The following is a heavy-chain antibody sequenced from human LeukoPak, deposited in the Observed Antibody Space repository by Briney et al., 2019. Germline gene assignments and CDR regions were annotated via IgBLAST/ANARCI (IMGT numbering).Heavy chain of an antibody. CDR2: IIPILGIA. Sequence: SVKVSCKASGGTFSSYTISRVRQAPGQGLEWMGRIIPILGIANHAQKFQGRVTITADKSTSTAYMELSSPRSEDTAVYYCAREVGATTGYYYGMDVWGQGTTVTVSS. V-gene: IGHV1-69*04. J-gene: IGHJ6*02. CDR1: GGTFSSYT. CDR3: AREVGATTGYYYGMDV. D-gene: IGHD1-26*01.